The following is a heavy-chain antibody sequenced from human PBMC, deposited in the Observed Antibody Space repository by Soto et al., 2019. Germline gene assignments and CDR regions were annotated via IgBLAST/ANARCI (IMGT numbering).Heavy chain of an antibody. J-gene: IGHJ6*02. CDR1: GGSISSSSYY. CDR3: ARHEGGDIVVVPAAINSDYYYGMDV. V-gene: IGHV4-39*01. D-gene: IGHD2-2*01. Sequence: QLQLQESGPGLVKPSETLSLTCTVSGGSISSSSYYWGWIRQPPGKGLEWIGSIYYSGSTYYNPSLKSRVTISVDTSKNQFSLKLSSVTAADTAVYYCARHEGGDIVVVPAAINSDYYYGMDVWGQGTTVTVSS. CDR2: IYYSGST.